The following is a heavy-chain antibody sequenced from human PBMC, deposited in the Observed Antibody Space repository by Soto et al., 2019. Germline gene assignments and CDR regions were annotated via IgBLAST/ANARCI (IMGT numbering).Heavy chain of an antibody. CDR2: IWYDGSNK. D-gene: IGHD4-4*01. Sequence: GGSLRLSCAASGFTFSSYGMHWVRQAPGKGLEWVAVIWYDGSNKYYADSVKGRFTISRDNSKNTLYLQMNSLRAEDTAVYYCARGPGNSYYYYGMDVWGQGTTVTVSS. V-gene: IGHV3-33*01. CDR1: GFTFSSYG. CDR3: ARGPGNSYYYYGMDV. J-gene: IGHJ6*02.